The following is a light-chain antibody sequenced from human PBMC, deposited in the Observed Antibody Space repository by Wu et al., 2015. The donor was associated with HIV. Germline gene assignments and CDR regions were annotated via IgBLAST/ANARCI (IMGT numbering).Light chain of an antibody. J-gene: IGKJ2*01. CDR2: ETS. CDR3: QRYGSSPYT. Sequence: EIVLTQSPDTLSLSPGERATLSCRASQTVTDSKLAWYQQKPGQAPRLLIYETSSRATGIPYRFSGSGSGTDFTLTISRLEPEDFTVYYCQRYGSSPYTFGQGTKLEDQT. CDR1: QTVTDSK. V-gene: IGKV3-20*01.